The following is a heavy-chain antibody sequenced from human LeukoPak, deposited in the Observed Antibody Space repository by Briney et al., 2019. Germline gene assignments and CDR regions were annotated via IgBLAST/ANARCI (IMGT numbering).Heavy chain of an antibody. CDR3: ATLKTNAYGMDV. CDR1: GGSISSYY. J-gene: IGHJ6*02. CDR2: IHYSGST. D-gene: IGHD1/OR15-1a*01. V-gene: IGHV4-59*08. Sequence: SETLSLTCTVSGGSISSYYWTWIRQPPGKGLEWIGYIHYSGSTNYNPSLKSRVTKSIDTSKNEFSLKLSSVTAADTAVYYCATLKTNAYGMDVWGQGTTVTVSS.